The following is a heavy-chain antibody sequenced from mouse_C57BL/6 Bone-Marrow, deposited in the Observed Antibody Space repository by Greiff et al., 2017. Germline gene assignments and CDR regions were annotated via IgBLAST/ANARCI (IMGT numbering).Heavy chain of an antibody. J-gene: IGHJ4*01. D-gene: IGHD2-1*01. CDR2: INPNNGGT. CDR3: ASYGNYAYCDSMDY. Sequence: EVQLQQSGPELVKPGASVKMSCKASGYTFTDYNMHWVKQSHGKSLEWIGSINPNNGGTSYTQKFKGQATLSVNKSSSTAYMELRSLTSEESAVYYCASYGNYAYCDSMDYWGQGTSVTVSS. V-gene: IGHV1-22*01. CDR1: GYTFTDYN.